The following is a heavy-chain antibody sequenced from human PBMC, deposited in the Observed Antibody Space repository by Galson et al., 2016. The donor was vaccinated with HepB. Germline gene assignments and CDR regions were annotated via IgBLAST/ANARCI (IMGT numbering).Heavy chain of an antibody. V-gene: IGHV3-7*01. CDR1: GFMFNSYW. J-gene: IGHJ4*02. D-gene: IGHD5-24*01. CDR2: IKPDGSEV. CDR3: AKGRWDFDS. Sequence: SLRLSCAASGFMFNSYWMSWVRQAPGKGLEWVANIKPDGSEVKYVDSVKGRLTISRDNSKNTLYLQMHSLRGEDTAVYYCAKGRWDFDSWGQGTLVTVSS.